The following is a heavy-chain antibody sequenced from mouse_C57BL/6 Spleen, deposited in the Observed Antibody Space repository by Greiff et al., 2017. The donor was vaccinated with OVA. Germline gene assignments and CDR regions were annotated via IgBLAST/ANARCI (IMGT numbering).Heavy chain of an antibody. CDR1: GYNIKDYY. D-gene: IGHD2-1*01. Sequence: EVQLQQSGAELVQPGASVTLSCTASGYNIKDYYMHWVKQRSEQGLEWIGMIDPEDGVTTYAQKFQGKATITAYTSANTAHLQLSSLTSEDTAVYYCASGGNPTPFDYWGQGTTLTVYS. J-gene: IGHJ2*01. V-gene: IGHV14-2*01. CDR2: IDPEDGVT. CDR3: ASGGNPTPFDY.